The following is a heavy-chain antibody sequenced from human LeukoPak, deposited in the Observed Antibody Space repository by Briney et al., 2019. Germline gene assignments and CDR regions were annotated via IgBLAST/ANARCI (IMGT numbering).Heavy chain of an antibody. CDR3: ARETWSQIDY. D-gene: IGHD3-3*01. V-gene: IGHV3-21*01. CDR2: INSRSSYI. CDR1: GFTFSSYT. J-gene: IGHJ4*02. Sequence: GGSLRLSCAASGFTFSSYTMNWVRQAPGKGLEWVSSINSRSSYIYYADSVKGRFTISRDNAKNSLCLQMNSLRAEDTAVYYCARETWSQIDYWGQGTLVTVSS.